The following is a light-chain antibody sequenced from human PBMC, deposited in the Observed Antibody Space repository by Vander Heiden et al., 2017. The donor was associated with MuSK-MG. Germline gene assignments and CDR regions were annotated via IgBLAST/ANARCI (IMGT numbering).Light chain of an antibody. V-gene: IGKV3D-15*01. J-gene: IGKJ3*01. CDR2: GAS. CDR3: EQENNCPST. Sequence: EIVITQSPATLSVSPGETATLSCSASQSVSSNLAWYQKKPGQAPMLLIYGASTRTTGIPARFSGSGSGTEFTLTISSLQSEDFAVYYCEQENNCPSTFGHGTKVDIK. CDR1: QSVSSN.